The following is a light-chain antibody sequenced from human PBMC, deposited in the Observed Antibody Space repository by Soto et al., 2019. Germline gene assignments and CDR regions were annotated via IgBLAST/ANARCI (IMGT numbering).Light chain of an antibody. Sequence: EIVLTQSPATLSLSPAERATLSCRASQSVSSYLAWYQQKPGQAPRLLIYGVSTRANGVPARFSGSGSGTVFTLTISSLQSEDFAVYYCQQCNNWPLTFGGGTKVDIK. CDR3: QQCNNWPLT. CDR2: GVS. V-gene: IGKV3-15*01. CDR1: QSVSSY. J-gene: IGKJ4*01.